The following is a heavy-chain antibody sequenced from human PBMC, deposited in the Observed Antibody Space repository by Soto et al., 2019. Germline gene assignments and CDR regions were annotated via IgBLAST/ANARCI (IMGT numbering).Heavy chain of an antibody. Sequence: EVQLVETGGGLIQPGGSLRLSCAASGFTVSSNYMSWVRQAPGKGLEWVSVIYSGGRTYYADSVKGRFTISRHNSKNTLYLQMNSLRAEDTAVYYCARDPTYYDFWSGYYYYYGMDVWGQGTTVTVSS. CDR1: GFTVSSNY. CDR3: ARDPTYYDFWSGYYYYYGMDV. V-gene: IGHV3-53*02. D-gene: IGHD3-3*01. J-gene: IGHJ6*02. CDR2: IYSGGRT.